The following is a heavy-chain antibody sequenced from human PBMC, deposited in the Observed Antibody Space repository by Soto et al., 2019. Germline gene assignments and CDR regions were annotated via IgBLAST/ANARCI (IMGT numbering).Heavy chain of an antibody. CDR2: ISGSGGST. J-gene: IGHJ4*02. CDR1: GFTFSSYA. D-gene: IGHD4-17*01. V-gene: IGHV3-23*01. Sequence: GGSLRLSCAASGFTFSSYAMSWVRQAPGEGLEWVSAISGSGGSTYYADSVKGRFTISRDNSKNTLYLQMNSLRAEDTAVYYCAKTPTVTTIFLLDYWGQGTLVTVPQ. CDR3: AKTPTVTTIFLLDY.